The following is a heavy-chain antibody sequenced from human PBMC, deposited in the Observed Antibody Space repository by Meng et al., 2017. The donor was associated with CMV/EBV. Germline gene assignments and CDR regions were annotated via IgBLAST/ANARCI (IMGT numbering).Heavy chain of an antibody. CDR1: GASISCGDYY. V-gene: IGHV4-30-4*08. Sequence: QGQLPESGPGLLKPSQTLSLTCTFPGASISCGDYYWSWLRQPPGKGLEWIGYIYYSGSTYYNPSLKSRVTISVDTSKNQFSLKLSSVTAADTAVYYCAREGDNPFDYWGQGTLVTVSS. J-gene: IGHJ4*02. D-gene: IGHD2-21*02. CDR2: IYYSGST. CDR3: AREGDNPFDY.